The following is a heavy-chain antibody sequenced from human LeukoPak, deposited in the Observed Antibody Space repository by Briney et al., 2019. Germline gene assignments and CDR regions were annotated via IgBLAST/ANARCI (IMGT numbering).Heavy chain of an antibody. V-gene: IGHV3-48*02. CDR3: ATSRGYDFDY. J-gene: IGHJ4*02. Sequence: PGGSLRLPCAASGFTFNSYSMTWVRQAPGKGLEWVAYISSSSSSIYYADSVRGRFTISRDNAKNSLYLEMNSLRDEDTAVYYCATSRGYDFDYWGQGTLVTVSS. CDR1: GFTFNSYS. CDR2: ISSSSSSI. D-gene: IGHD2-15*01.